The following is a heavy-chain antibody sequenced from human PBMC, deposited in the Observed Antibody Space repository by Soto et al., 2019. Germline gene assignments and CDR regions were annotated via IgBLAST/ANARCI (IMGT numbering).Heavy chain of an antibody. Sequence: GGSLRLSCAASGFTFSSYAMSWVRQAPGKGLEWVSVISGTDSHTYYADSVKGRFTISRDNSKNTLYLQMNSLRAEDTAVYYCARDRRVDYVYDAFDIWGQGTVVTVSS. CDR3: ARDRRVDYVYDAFDI. CDR1: GFTFSSYA. CDR2: ISGTDSHT. D-gene: IGHD4-17*01. J-gene: IGHJ3*02. V-gene: IGHV3-23*01.